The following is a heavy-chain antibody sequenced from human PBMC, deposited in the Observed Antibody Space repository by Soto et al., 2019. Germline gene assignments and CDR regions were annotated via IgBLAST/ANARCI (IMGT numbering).Heavy chain of an antibody. CDR1: GYSFTSYW. CDR2: IYPGDSDT. J-gene: IGHJ6*02. CDR3: ARRGEGGTTVHYYYGMDV. D-gene: IGHD1-7*01. Sequence: GESLKISCKGSGYSFTSYWIGWVRQMPGKGLEWMGIIYPGDSDTRYSPSFQGQVTISADKSISTAYLQWSSLKASDTAMYYCARRGEGGTTVHYYYGMDVWGQGTTVTVSS. V-gene: IGHV5-51*01.